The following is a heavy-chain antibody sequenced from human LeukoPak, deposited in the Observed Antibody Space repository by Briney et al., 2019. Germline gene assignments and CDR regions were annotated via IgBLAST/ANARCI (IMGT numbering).Heavy chain of an antibody. CDR3: GRAFPPLRTSSAGDL. Sequence: GGSLRLSCSASGFTFSDYDMTWFRQAPGKGLEWVSSISGLSSHIYYGDSVKGRFSISRDNAKNSLYLQMSSLGAEDTAVYYCGRAFPPLRTSSAGDLWGQGTLVTVSS. D-gene: IGHD3-16*01. V-gene: IGHV3-21*01. CDR2: ISGLSSHI. J-gene: IGHJ4*02. CDR1: GFTFSDYD.